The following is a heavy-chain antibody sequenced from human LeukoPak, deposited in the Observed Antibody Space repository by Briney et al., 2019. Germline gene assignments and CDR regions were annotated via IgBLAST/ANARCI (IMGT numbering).Heavy chain of an antibody. V-gene: IGHV4-34*01. Sequence: PSETLSLTCAVYGGSFSGYYWSWIRQAPGKGLEWIGEINHSGSTNYNPSLKSRVTISVDTSKNQFSLKLSSVTAADTAVYYCARGHRGYRYGSNRAFDIWGQGTMVTVSS. J-gene: IGHJ3*02. D-gene: IGHD5-18*01. CDR1: GGSFSGYY. CDR2: INHSGST. CDR3: ARGHRGYRYGSNRAFDI.